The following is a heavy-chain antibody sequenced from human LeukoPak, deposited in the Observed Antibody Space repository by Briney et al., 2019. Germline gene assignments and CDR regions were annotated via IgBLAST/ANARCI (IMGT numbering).Heavy chain of an antibody. D-gene: IGHD5-18*01. J-gene: IGHJ3*02. CDR1: GGSISSYY. Sequence: SEALSLTCTVSGGSISSYYWSWIRQPPGKGLEWIGYIYYSGSTNYNPSLKSRVTISVDTSKNQFSLKLSSVTAADTAVYYCARAVTAMAIDAFDIWGQGTMVTVSS. CDR2: IYYSGST. V-gene: IGHV4-59*08. CDR3: ARAVTAMAIDAFDI.